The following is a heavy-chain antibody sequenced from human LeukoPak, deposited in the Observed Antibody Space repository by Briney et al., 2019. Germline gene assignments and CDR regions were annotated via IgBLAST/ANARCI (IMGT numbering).Heavy chain of an antibody. Sequence: PGGSLRLSYAASGFNFITAAMTWVRQAPGKGLEWVSLIGSSGGSTYYADSVKGRFTISRDNFNHTLYLQMNSLRVEDTAIYYCVKDIQLSTWGLGTMVTVSS. CDR2: IGSSGGST. V-gene: IGHV3-23*01. J-gene: IGHJ3*01. CDR1: GFNFITAA. D-gene: IGHD5-24*01. CDR3: VKDIQLST.